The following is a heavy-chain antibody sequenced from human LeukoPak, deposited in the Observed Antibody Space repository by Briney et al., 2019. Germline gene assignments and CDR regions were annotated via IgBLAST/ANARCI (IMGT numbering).Heavy chain of an antibody. CDR1: GYSFTEHY. CDR3: ARSAGHCSNGICFTDYYMDV. CDR2: INCNSGDA. Sequence: GASVKVSCKASGYSFTEHYIYWVRQAPGQGLEGVGRINCNSGDANSARKFQGRVTMTRDTSVSTAYMDLSSVTSDDSAVYFCARSAGHCSNGICFTDYYMDVWGRGTTVTVSS. D-gene: IGHD2-8*01. V-gene: IGHV1-2*02. J-gene: IGHJ6*03.